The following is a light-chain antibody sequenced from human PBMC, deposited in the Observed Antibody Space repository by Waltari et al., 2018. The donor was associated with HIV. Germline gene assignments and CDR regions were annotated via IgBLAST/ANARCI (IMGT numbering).Light chain of an antibody. Sequence: QSALTQPASVSGSPGQSITISCTGTSSDVGSYNFFSWYQQHPGKAPKLMIYEGTKRPSGVSNRFSGSKSGNTASLTISGLQVEDEADYYCCSYAGSSTWVFGGGTKLTVL. CDR2: EGT. CDR3: CSYAGSSTWV. V-gene: IGLV2-23*01. CDR1: SSDVGSYNF. J-gene: IGLJ3*02.